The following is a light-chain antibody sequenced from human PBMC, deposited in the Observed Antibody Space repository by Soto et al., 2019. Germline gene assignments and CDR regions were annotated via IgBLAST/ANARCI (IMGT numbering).Light chain of an antibody. CDR2: LNSDGSH. CDR3: QTWGTGIPWV. V-gene: IGLV4-69*01. Sequence: QSVLTQSPSASASLGASVKLTCTLSSGHSSYAIAWHQQQPEKGPRYLMKLNSDGSHSKGDGIPDRFSGSSSGAERYLTISSLQCEDEADYYCQTWGTGIPWVFGGGTKVTVL. CDR1: SGHSSYA. J-gene: IGLJ3*02.